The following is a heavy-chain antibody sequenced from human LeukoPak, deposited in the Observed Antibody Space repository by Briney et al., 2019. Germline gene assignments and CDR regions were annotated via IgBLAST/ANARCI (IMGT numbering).Heavy chain of an antibody. CDR2: IYYSGST. CDR1: GGSISSSTYY. J-gene: IGHJ4*02. CDR3: ARQRVSDDYVWGSYRYEFDY. V-gene: IGHV4-39*07. D-gene: IGHD3-16*02. Sequence: SETLSLTCTVSGGSISSSTYYWGWIRQPPGKGLEWIGSIYYSGSTYYNPSLKSRVTISVDASKNQFSLKLSSVTAADTAVYYCARQRVSDDYVWGSYRYEFDYWGQGTLVTVSS.